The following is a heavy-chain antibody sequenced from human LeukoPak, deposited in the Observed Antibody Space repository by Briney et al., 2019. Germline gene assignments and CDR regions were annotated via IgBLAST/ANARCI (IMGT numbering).Heavy chain of an antibody. J-gene: IGHJ5*02. V-gene: IGHV4-30-4*01. Sequence: SQTLSLTCTVSGGSISSGDYYWSWIRQPPGKGLEWIGYIYYSGTTYYNPSLKSRLTMAIQTSKIQFSLKLTSVTAADTAVYYCAGDYGDLLTGIRFDNWGQGTLVTVSS. CDR3: AGDYGDLLTGIRFDN. D-gene: IGHD4-17*01. CDR2: IYYSGTT. CDR1: GGSISSGDYY.